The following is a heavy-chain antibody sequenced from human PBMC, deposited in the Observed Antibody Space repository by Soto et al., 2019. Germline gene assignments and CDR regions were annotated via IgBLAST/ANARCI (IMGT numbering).Heavy chain of an antibody. Sequence: QVQLVQSGAEVNKPGSSVKVSCKASGGTFSSYAISWVRQAPGQGLEWMGGIIPIFGTANYAQKFEGRGTITADEFTSTAYMEMSSLRSEDTAVYYCARDRRRGTTYYYYGMDVWGQGTTVTVSS. J-gene: IGHJ6*02. CDR2: IIPIFGTA. D-gene: IGHD1-1*01. CDR1: GGTFSSYA. V-gene: IGHV1-69*01. CDR3: ARDRRRGTTYYYYGMDV.